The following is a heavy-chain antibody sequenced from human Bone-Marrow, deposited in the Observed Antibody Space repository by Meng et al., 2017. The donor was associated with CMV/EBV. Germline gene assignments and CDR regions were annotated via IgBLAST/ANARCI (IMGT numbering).Heavy chain of an antibody. D-gene: IGHD2-15*01. CDR2: MVVGSGNT. CDR1: GFTFTSSA. J-gene: IGHJ4*02. V-gene: IGHV1-58*01. Sequence: SVKVSCKASGFTFTSSAVQWVRQARGQRLEWIGWMVVGSGNTNDAQKFQERVTITRDMSTSTAYMELSSLRSEDTAVYYCAAAALKLVGYRPNQWGQGTLVTVSS. CDR3: AAAALKLVGYRPNQ.